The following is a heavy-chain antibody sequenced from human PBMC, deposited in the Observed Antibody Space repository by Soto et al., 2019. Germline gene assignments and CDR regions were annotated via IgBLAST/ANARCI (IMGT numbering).Heavy chain of an antibody. D-gene: IGHD5-12*01. CDR1: GFTFSTYN. Sequence: EVQLVESGGGLVKPGGSLRLSCAASGFTFSTYNMNWVRQAPGKGLEWVASISSTSVYMYYANSLKGRFTISRANAKSSLYLQVNSLRAEDTAVYCCARGWLRDPWMYWGQGTLVTVSS. CDR3: ARGWLRDPWMY. CDR2: ISSTSVYM. J-gene: IGHJ4*02. V-gene: IGHV3-21*01.